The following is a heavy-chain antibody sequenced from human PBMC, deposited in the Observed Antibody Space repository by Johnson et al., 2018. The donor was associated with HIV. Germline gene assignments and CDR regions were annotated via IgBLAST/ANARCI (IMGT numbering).Heavy chain of an antibody. D-gene: IGHD2-8*02. CDR3: ARFPAGSALVGAAFDI. J-gene: IGHJ3*02. CDR2: INWNGGST. V-gene: IGHV3-20*04. CDR1: GFTFNDYG. Sequence: MQLVESGGGVVRPGGSLRLSCAASGFTFNDYGMTWVRQAPGKGLEWVSGINWNGGSTGYADSVKGRFTISRDNAKNSLYLQMNSLRAGETALYYCARFPAGSALVGAAFDIWGQGTMVTVSS.